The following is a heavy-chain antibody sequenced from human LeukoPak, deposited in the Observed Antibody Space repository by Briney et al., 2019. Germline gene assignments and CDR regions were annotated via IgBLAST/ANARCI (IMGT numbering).Heavy chain of an antibody. Sequence: PGGSLRLSCAASGFTFSRFGMHWVRQAPGKGLEWVTFISFDGSNKYDADSVKGRFTISRDNSRDTLYLLMNSLRAEDTAVYYCVSHLLDYYYYLDVWGKGTTVTVSS. CDR3: VSHLLDYYYYLDV. D-gene: IGHD5/OR15-5a*01. CDR1: GFTFSRFG. J-gene: IGHJ6*03. CDR2: ISFDGSNK. V-gene: IGHV3-30*19.